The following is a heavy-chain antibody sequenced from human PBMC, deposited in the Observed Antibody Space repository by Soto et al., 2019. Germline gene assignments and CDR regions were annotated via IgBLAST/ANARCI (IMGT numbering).Heavy chain of an antibody. D-gene: IGHD6-19*01. CDR3: ASGFGIAVAGTYYYYGMDV. J-gene: IGHJ6*04. V-gene: IGHV6-1*01. CDR2: TYYRSKWYN. CDR1: GDSVSSNSAA. Sequence: SQTLSLTCAISGDSVSSNSAAWNWIRQSPSRGLEWLGRTYYRSKWYNDYAVSVKSRITINPDTSKNQFSLQLNSVTPEDTAVYYCASGFGIAVAGTYYYYGMDVWGKGTTVTVSS.